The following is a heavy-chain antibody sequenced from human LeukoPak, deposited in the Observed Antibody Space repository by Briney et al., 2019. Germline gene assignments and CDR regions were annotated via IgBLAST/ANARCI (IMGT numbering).Heavy chain of an antibody. V-gene: IGHV3-21*01. J-gene: IGHJ4*02. CDR1: GFTFSSYS. CDR2: ISSSSSYI. D-gene: IGHD3-10*01. Sequence: PGGSLRLSCAASGFTFSSYSMNWVRQAPGKGLEWVSSISSSSSYIYYADSVKGRFTISRDNAKNSLYLQMNSLRAEDTAVYYCAREESYYNSQMNYWGQGTLVTVS. CDR3: AREESYYNSQMNY.